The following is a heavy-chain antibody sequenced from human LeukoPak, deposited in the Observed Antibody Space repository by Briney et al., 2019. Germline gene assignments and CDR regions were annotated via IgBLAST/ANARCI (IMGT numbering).Heavy chain of an antibody. CDR1: GGSISSYY. CDR2: MYYSGST. J-gene: IGHJ3*02. Sequence: SETLSLTCTVSGGSISSYYWSWIRQAPGKGLEWIGYMYYSGSTNHNPSLKSRVTISVDTSKNQFSLKLSSVTAADTAVYYCARVSYYNDPDGFDIWGQGTMVTVFS. CDR3: ARVSYYNDPDGFDI. D-gene: IGHD3-22*01. V-gene: IGHV4-59*01.